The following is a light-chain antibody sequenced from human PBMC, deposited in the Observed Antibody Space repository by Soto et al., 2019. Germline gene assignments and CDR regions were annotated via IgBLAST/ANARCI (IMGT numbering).Light chain of an antibody. CDR1: SSNIGSNY. V-gene: IGLV1-47*01. Sequence: QSVLTQPPSASGTPGQRVTISCSGSSSNIGSNYVFWYQQLPGTAPKVLMYRNSQRPSGVPDRCSGSKSGTSASLAISGLRSEDEADYYCASWDASLSGFVVFGGGTKLTVL. CDR3: ASWDASLSGFVV. CDR2: RNS. J-gene: IGLJ2*01.